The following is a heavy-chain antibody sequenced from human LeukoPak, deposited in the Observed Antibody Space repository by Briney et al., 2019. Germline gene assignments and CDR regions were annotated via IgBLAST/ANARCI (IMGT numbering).Heavy chain of an antibody. V-gene: IGHV3-33*08. CDR3: ASAAGPFDN. D-gene: IGHD6-13*01. J-gene: IGHJ4*02. CDR2: IWYDGSNK. Sequence: GGSLRLSCAASGFTFSSYGMHWVRQAPGKGLEWVAVIWYDGSNKYYADSVKGRFTISRDNSKNTLYLQLNSLRAEDTAVYYCASAAGPFDNWGQGTLVTVSS. CDR1: GFTFSSYG.